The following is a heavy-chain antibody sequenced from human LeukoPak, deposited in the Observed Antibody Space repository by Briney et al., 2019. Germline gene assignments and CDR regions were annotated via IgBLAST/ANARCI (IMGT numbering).Heavy chain of an antibody. J-gene: IGHJ4*02. Sequence: SETLSLTCTVSDDSFSYFYWSWIRQPPGKGLEWIGYIYNSGSTSYNPSLKSRVTISLDTSQNQFSLKLSSLTAADTAVYYCARGVVAAAGRTFDFWGQGTLVTVSS. V-gene: IGHV4-59*01. D-gene: IGHD6-13*01. CDR2: IYNSGST. CDR1: DDSFSYFY. CDR3: ARGVVAAAGRTFDF.